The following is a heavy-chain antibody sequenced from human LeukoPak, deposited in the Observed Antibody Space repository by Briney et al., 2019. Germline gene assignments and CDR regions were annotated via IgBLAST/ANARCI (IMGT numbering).Heavy chain of an antibody. CDR1: Y. J-gene: IGHJ5*02. V-gene: IGHV4-59*01. Sequence: YWSWIRQPPGKGLEWIGYVSYSGSTNYNPSLKSRVSISVDTSKNQFSLKLSSVTAADTAVYYCARVPYGNWFDPWGQGTLVTVSS. CDR3: ARVPYGNWFDP. CDR2: VSYSGST. D-gene: IGHD4-17*01.